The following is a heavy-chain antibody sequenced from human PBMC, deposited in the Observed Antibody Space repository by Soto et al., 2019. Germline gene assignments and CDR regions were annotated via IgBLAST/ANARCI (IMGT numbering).Heavy chain of an antibody. D-gene: IGHD3-3*01. CDR1: GFTFDDYA. CDR3: AKGRSVFGVVIIPDYDY. CDR2: ISWNSGSI. J-gene: IGHJ4*02. V-gene: IGHV3-9*01. Sequence: DVQLVESGGGLVQPGRSLRLSCAASGFTFDDYAMHWVRQAPGKGLEWVSGISWNSGSIGYADSVKGRFTISRDNAKNSLYLQMNSLRAEDTALYYCAKGRSVFGVVIIPDYDYWGQGTLVTVSS.